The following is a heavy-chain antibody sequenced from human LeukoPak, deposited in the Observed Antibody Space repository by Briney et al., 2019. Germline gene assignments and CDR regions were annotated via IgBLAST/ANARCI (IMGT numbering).Heavy chain of an antibody. CDR2: ISSSSSTI. J-gene: IGHJ2*01. V-gene: IGHV3-48*01. Sequence: GGSLRLSCAVSGFTFSTYSMNWVRQAPGKGLEWVSYISSSSSTIYYADSVKGRFTISRDNAKNSLYLQMNSLRVEDTAVYYCARGTIAARLYWYFDLWGRGTLVTVSS. CDR1: GFTFSTYS. CDR3: ARGTIAARLYWYFDL. D-gene: IGHD6-6*01.